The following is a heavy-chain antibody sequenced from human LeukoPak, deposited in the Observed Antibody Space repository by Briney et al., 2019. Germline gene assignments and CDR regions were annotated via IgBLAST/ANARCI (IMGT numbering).Heavy chain of an antibody. CDR1: GFTVSSNY. CDR3: ARGTSSGHLRVKLDS. J-gene: IGHJ4*02. V-gene: IGHV3-53*01. CDR2: LYSGGNT. Sequence: TGGSLRLSCAVSGFTVSSNYMTWVRQAPGKGLEWVVSLYSGGNTFYAESVRGRFTVSRDKPKNTLYLQMSSLRAEDTAVYYCARGTSSGHLRVKLDSWGQGTLVTVSS. D-gene: IGHD3-22*01.